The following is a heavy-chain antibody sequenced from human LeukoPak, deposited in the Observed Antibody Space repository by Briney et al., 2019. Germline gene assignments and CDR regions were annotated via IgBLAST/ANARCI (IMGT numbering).Heavy chain of an antibody. CDR3: SRGTNVVVLTPGYYYYGMDV. V-gene: IGHV3-49*04. Sequence: GGSLRLSCTASGFSFGDYAMSWVRQAPGKGLEWVGFIRSKTYGATTEYAASVKGRFTISRDDSKSIAYLQMNSLKTDDTAVYYCSRGTNVVVLTPGYYYYGMDVWGQGTTVIVSS. CDR1: GFSFGDYA. CDR2: IRSKTYGATT. D-gene: IGHD2-2*01. J-gene: IGHJ6*02.